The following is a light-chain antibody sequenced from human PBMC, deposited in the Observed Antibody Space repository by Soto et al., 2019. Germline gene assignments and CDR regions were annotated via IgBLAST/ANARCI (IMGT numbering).Light chain of an antibody. CDR2: TNN. Sequence: QSVLTQPPSASGTPGQRVTISCSGSTSNIGSHSVNWFQHLPGTAPKLLIITNNQRPSGVPDRFSGYKSGTSASLVISGLQSDDEADYYCATWDDSLKGVFGTGTKVTV. CDR3: ATWDDSLKGV. J-gene: IGLJ1*01. V-gene: IGLV1-44*01. CDR1: TSNIGSHS.